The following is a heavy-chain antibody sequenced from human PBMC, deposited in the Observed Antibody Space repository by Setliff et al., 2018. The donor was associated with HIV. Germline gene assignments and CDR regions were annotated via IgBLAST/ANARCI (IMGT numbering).Heavy chain of an antibody. J-gene: IGHJ5*02. CDR1: GGTFSSYT. V-gene: IGHV1-69*02. Sequence: ASVKVSCKASGGTFSSYTISWVRQAPGQGLEWMGRVIPILGIASNAQKFQGRVTMTADKSTSTAYMELSSLRSDDTAVYYCASTTYYYDSSGHPPGWFDPWGQGTLVTVS. CDR2: VIPILGIA. D-gene: IGHD3-22*01. CDR3: ASTTYYYDSSGHPPGWFDP.